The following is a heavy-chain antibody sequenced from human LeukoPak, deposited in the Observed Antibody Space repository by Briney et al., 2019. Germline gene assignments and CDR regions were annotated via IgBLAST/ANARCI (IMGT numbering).Heavy chain of an antibody. Sequence: GGSLRLSCEASGFTFSSYAVRWIRQAPGTGLEWVSSIPGSGGATYYADSVRGRFSISRDSSKNTVYLQMNSLRDEDTAVYYCARARPWDSSRSYYFGMDVWGHGTTVTVSS. J-gene: IGHJ6*02. CDR2: IPGSGGAT. CDR1: GFTFSSYA. D-gene: IGHD3-22*01. V-gene: IGHV3-23*01. CDR3: ARARPWDSSRSYYFGMDV.